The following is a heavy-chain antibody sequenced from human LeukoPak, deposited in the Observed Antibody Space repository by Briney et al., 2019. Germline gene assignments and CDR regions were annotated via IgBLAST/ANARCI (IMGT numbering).Heavy chain of an antibody. V-gene: IGHV3-11*01. CDR2: INIGGTNT. CDR3: ATDGAGFDT. Sequence: AGGSLRLSCAASGFTFRDYDMSWIRQAPGKGLEWLSYINIGGTNTHYADSVKGRFTISRDNAKKSLYLEMNNLRAEDTAVYYCATDGAGFDTWGQGVLVTVSS. J-gene: IGHJ5*02. CDR1: GFTFRDYD.